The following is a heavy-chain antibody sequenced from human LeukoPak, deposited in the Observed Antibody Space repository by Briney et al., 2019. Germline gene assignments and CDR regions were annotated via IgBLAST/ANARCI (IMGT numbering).Heavy chain of an antibody. J-gene: IGHJ4*02. D-gene: IGHD3-10*01. V-gene: IGHV3-30*18. CDR2: IYKDESNK. Sequence: GGSLRLSCAASGFTFSSYGMHWVRKPPAKGLERVPVIYKDESNKNYEDSLKGRLTTSRDNSKKTRYLQMNSRRAEDTPWYYFPKDEEHRTRGVLDDWGQGTRVTVS. CDR1: GFTFSSYG. CDR3: PKDEEHRTRGVLDD.